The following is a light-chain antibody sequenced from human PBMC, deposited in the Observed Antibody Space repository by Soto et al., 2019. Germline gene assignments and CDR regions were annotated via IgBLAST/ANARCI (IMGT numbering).Light chain of an antibody. CDR1: QSISDS. J-gene: IGKJ1*01. V-gene: IGKV1-5*03. Sequence: GDRVTITCRASQSISDSLAWYQQKPGKAPKLLIYEASNLKSGVPSRFSGSGSGTEYTLTISSLQPDYFASYYCQQYNGYWTFGQGTKVEIK. CDR3: QQYNGYWT. CDR2: EAS.